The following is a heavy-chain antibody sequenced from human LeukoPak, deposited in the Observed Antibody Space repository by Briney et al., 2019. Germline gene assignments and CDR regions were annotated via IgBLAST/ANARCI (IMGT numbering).Heavy chain of an antibody. D-gene: IGHD6-19*01. CDR2: FSVYNGNT. Sequence: GASVKVSCKASGGTFSSYAISWVRQAPGQGLEWLGWFSVYNGNTNYAQKFQGRVTMTTDTSTNTGYMELRSLRSDDTAVYFCAREVSSAWGDWYFDLWGRGTLVTVSS. CDR1: GGTFSSYA. CDR3: AREVSSAWGDWYFDL. V-gene: IGHV1-18*01. J-gene: IGHJ2*01.